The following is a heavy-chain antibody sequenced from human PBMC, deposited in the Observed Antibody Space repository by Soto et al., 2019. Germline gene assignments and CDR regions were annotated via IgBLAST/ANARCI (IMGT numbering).Heavy chain of an antibody. V-gene: IGHV3-13*01. Sequence: GWSLRLSCEASGFTFSGFDMHWVRQPTGKGLEWVSTIGTAGDTYYAVSVKGRFTISRDNAKNSLSLQMNSLRAGDTAVYFCARGQEVGAHFFDSWGQGTQVTASS. D-gene: IGHD2-15*01. CDR1: GFTFSGFD. J-gene: IGHJ4*02. CDR2: IGTAGDT. CDR3: ARGQEVGAHFFDS.